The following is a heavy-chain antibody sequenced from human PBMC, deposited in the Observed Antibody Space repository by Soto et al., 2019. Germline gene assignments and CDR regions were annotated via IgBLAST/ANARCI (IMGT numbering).Heavy chain of an antibody. CDR3: ARARSDSGFDP. Sequence: GGSLRLSCAASGFTFSSYDMHWVRQATGKGLEWVSAIGTAGDTYYPGSVKGRFTISRENAKNSLYLQMNSLRAGDTAVYYCARARSDSGFDPWGQGTLVTVSS. V-gene: IGHV3-13*01. J-gene: IGHJ5*02. CDR1: GFTFSSYD. CDR2: IGTAGDT.